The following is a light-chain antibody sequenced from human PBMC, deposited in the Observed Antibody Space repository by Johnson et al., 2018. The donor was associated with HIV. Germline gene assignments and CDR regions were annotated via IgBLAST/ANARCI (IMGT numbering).Light chain of an antibody. CDR2: DNK. J-gene: IGLJ1*01. V-gene: IGLV1-51*01. CDR1: SSNIGNNY. Sequence: QSVLTQPPSVSAAPGQKVTISCSGSSSNIGNNYVSWYQQLPGTAPKLLIYDNKKRPSGISDRFSGSKSGTSASLGITGLQTGDEADYYCGTWDSRLSAYVFGTVTKVTVL. CDR3: GTWDSRLSAYV.